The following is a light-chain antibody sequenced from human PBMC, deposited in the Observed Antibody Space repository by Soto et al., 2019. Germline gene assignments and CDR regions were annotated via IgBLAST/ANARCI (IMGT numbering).Light chain of an antibody. CDR1: QSVTVNS. Sequence: IRFTQSPSTLSLSPGEGVTLPCRASQSVTVNSLAWYQQKPGQAPRLLIYAASTRATAVPDRFTGSGSGTDFALTISRLEPEDFGVYYCQQYGDSPLTSGPGTKVDIK. CDR3: QQYGDSPLT. J-gene: IGKJ3*01. V-gene: IGKV3-20*01. CDR2: AAS.